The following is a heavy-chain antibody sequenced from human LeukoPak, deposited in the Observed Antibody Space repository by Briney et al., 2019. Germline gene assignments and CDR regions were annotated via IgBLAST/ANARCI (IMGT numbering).Heavy chain of an antibody. J-gene: IGHJ4*02. CDR2: SNTDGSST. V-gene: IGHV3-74*01. D-gene: IGHD1-1*01. CDR3: ARGTASTGLDN. Sequence: GGSLRLSCAASGFTFSSYWMNWVRQAPGKGLVWVSRSNTDGSSTFYADSVKGRFTISRDNAKNTLYLQMNSLRAEDTAVYYCARGTASTGLDNWGQGTLVTVSS. CDR1: GFTFSSYW.